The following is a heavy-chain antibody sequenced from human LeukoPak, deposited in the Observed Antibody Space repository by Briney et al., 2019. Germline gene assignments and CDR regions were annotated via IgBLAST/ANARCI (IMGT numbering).Heavy chain of an antibody. V-gene: IGHV3-33*08. CDR1: GFTFSSYA. D-gene: IGHD1-1*01. CDR3: ARDQERGYSFSFA. CDR2: IWYDGSNK. Sequence: GGSLRLSCAASGFTFSSYAMSWVRQAPGKGLEWVALIWYDGSNKYYADSVKGRFTVSRDNSKNTLYLQMNSLRAEDTAVYYCARDQERGYSFSFAWGQGTLVTVSS. J-gene: IGHJ4*02.